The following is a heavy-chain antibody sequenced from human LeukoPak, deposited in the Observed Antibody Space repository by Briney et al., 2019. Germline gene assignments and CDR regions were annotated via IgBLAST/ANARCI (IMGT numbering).Heavy chain of an antibody. D-gene: IGHD4-17*01. V-gene: IGHV3-21*01. CDR1: GFTFCNYR. J-gene: IGHJ6*03. Sequence: GGSLRLSCAASGFTFCNYRVNWVRQAPGKGLEWVSSISSRSTYIYCAASVKGRFTISRDDAKSSLYLQMSSLRAEDTAVYYCATVDGDLPYYMDDWGKGTTVTVSS. CDR2: ISSRSTYI. CDR3: ATVDGDLPYYMDD.